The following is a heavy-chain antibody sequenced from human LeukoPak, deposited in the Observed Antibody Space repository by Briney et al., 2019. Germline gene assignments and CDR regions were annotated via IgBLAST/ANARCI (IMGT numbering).Heavy chain of an antibody. D-gene: IGHD3-10*01. J-gene: IGHJ4*02. V-gene: IGHV3-23*01. CDR2: ISASGDSP. CDR3: ANGSPLGH. CDR1: GFPFSSYP. Sequence: GGSLRLSCAASGFPFSSYPMSWVRQAPGKGLAWVSSISASGDSPYYADSVQGGFTISRDNSKNTLFLQMKSLRAEDTAVYYCANGSPLGHWGQGTLVTVSS.